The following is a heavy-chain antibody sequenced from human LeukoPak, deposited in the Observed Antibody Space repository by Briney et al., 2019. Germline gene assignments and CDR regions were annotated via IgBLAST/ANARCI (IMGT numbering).Heavy chain of an antibody. V-gene: IGHV3-15*01. CDR3: ARGLVGYCSSTSCYGS. CDR1: GFTFSNAW. Sequence: GGSLRLSCAASGFTFSNAWMSWVRQAPGKGLEWVGRIKSKTDGGTTDYAAPVKGRFTISRDDSKNTLYLQMNSLKTEDTAVYYCARGLVGYCSSTSCYGSWGQGTLVTVSS. J-gene: IGHJ5*02. CDR2: IKSKTDGGTT. D-gene: IGHD2-2*01.